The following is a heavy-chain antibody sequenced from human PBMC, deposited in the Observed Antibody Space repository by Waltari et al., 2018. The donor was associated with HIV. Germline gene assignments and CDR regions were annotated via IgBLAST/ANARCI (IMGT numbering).Heavy chain of an antibody. Sequence: EVQLVESGGGLVQPGGCLRLSCAASGFTFSSYWLSWVRQAPGKGLEGVANLKEGGSEKCCGDSVKGRFTISRDNAKNSLYLQMNSLGAEDTAVYYCARDLGPQLGMDGWGQGTTVTVSS. CDR2: LKEGGSEK. D-gene: IGHD2-2*01. CDR1: GFTFSSYW. V-gene: IGHV3-7*01. J-gene: IGHJ6*02. CDR3: ARDLGPQLGMDG.